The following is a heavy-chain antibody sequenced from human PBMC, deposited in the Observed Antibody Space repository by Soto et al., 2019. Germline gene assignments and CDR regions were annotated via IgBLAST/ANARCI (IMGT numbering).Heavy chain of an antibody. CDR2: LHYVGTT. D-gene: IGHD3-22*01. CDR3: TRLNYYDTSGYPYFFDY. V-gene: IGHV4-59*12. Sequence: SWTLSLTCSVSGDSMSEFYWSWIRQCPGKGLEWIGYLHYVGTTKYNPSHKSRFTISVDTSKKQFSLNLRSVTAADTAVYYCTRLNYYDTSGYPYFFDYWGQGAPVTVSS. CDR1: GDSMSEFY. J-gene: IGHJ4*02.